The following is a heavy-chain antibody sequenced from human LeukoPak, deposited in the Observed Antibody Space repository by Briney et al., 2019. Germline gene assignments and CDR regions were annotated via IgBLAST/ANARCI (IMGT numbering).Heavy chain of an antibody. CDR1: GFTFDDYA. J-gene: IGHJ4*02. Sequence: PGRSLRLSCAASGFTFDDYAMHWVRQAPGKGLEWVSGISWNSGSIGYADSVKGRFTISRDNAKNSLYLQMNSLRAEDTALYYCAKGEQQDSWGQGTLVTVFS. CDR2: ISWNSGSI. V-gene: IGHV3-9*01. CDR3: AKGEQQDS. D-gene: IGHD6-13*01.